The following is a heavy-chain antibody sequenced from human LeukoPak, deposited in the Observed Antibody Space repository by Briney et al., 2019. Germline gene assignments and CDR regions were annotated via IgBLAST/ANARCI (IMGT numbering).Heavy chain of an antibody. D-gene: IGHD2-2*01. V-gene: IGHV3-7*01. CDR3: ARAWVIVVVPAAKHFNWFDP. CDR1: GFTFSSHW. CDR2: IKQDGSEK. Sequence: PGGSLRLSCAASGFTFSSHWMSWVRQAPGKGLEWVANIKQDGSEKYYVASVKGRFTISRDNAKDSLYLQMNSLRAEDTAVYYCARAWVIVVVPAAKHFNWFDPWGQGTLVTVSS. J-gene: IGHJ5*02.